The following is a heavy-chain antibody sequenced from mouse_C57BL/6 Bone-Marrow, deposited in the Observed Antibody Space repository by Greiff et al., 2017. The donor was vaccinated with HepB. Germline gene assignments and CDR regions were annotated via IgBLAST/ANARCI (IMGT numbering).Heavy chain of an antibody. CDR3: AREGYYYGPDY. J-gene: IGHJ2*01. D-gene: IGHD1-1*01. Sequence: EVKVVESGGGLVKPGGSLKLSCAASGFTFSDYGMHWVRQAPEKGLEWVAYISSGSSTIYYADTVKGRFTISRDNAKNTLSLQMTSLRSEDTAMYYCAREGYYYGPDYWGQGTTLTVSS. CDR2: ISSGSSTI. V-gene: IGHV5-17*01. CDR1: GFTFSDYG.